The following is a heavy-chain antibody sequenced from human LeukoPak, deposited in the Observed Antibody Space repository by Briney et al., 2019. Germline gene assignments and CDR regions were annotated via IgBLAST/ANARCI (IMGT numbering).Heavy chain of an antibody. CDR3: ARSFLGSDFDY. CDR1: GGFISSYY. Sequence: KSSETLSLTCTVSGGFISSYYWSWIRQPAGKGLEWIGRIHTSGSTNYNPSLKSRVTMAVDTSKTPFSLKLSSVTAADTAVYYCARSFLGSDFDYWGQGTLVTVSS. CDR2: IHTSGST. J-gene: IGHJ4*02. V-gene: IGHV4-4*07.